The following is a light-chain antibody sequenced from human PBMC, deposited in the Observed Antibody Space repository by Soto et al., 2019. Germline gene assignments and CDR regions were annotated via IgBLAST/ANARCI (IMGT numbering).Light chain of an antibody. CDR1: QTITNMY. J-gene: IGKJ1*01. CDR2: GAS. Sequence: EIVLTQSPDTLSLSPGERATLFCRASQTITNMYLAWYQHRPGQAPRLLIFGASSRATGVPDRFSGGGSGTDFKLTISRLEPEDFAVYYCQQYDNLPRTFGHGTKVEIK. CDR3: QQYDNLPRT. V-gene: IGKV3-20*01.